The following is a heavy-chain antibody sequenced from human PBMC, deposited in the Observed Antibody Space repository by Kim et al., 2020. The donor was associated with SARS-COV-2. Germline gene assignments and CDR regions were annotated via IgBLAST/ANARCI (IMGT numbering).Heavy chain of an antibody. V-gene: IGHV3-11*06. CDR1: GFTFSDYY. CDR2: ISSSSSYT. D-gene: IGHD5-12*01. J-gene: IGHJ6*02. CDR3: ARDFRVGVATIFWRQQLPNYYGMDV. Sequence: GGSLRLSCAASGFTFSDYYMSWIRQAPGKGLEWVSYISSSSSYTNYADSVKGRFTISRDNAKNSLYLQMNSLRAEDTAVYYCARDFRVGVATIFWRQQLPNYYGMDVWGQGTTVTVSS.